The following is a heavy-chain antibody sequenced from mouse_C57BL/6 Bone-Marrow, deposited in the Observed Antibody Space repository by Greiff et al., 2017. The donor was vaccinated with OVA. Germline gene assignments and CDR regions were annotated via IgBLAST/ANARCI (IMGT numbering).Heavy chain of an antibody. CDR2: INPSSGYT. D-gene: IGHD3-2*02. V-gene: IGHV1-4*01. Sequence: VQVVESGAELARPGASVKMSCKASGYTFTSYTMHWVKQRPGQGLEWIGYINPSSGYTKYNQKFKDKATLTADKSSSTAYMQLSSLTSEDSAVYYCALGEADSSRAMDYWGQGTSVTVSS. CDR3: ALGEADSSRAMDY. J-gene: IGHJ4*01. CDR1: GYTFTSYT.